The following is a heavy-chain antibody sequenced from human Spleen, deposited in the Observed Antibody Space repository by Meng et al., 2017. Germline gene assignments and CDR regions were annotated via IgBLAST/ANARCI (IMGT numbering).Heavy chain of an antibody. D-gene: IGHD1-1*01. CDR1: GYTFTGYY. V-gene: IGHV1-69*01. Sequence: VRLVRSGAEVKKPGASVKVSCKASGYTFTGYYLHWVRQAPGQGLEWMGGIIPIFGTANYAQKFQGRVTITTDESTSTAYMELSSLRSEDTAVYYCARDLRGTTGTMLNWGQGTLVTVSS. CDR3: ARDLRGTTGTMLN. CDR2: IIPIFGTA. J-gene: IGHJ4*02.